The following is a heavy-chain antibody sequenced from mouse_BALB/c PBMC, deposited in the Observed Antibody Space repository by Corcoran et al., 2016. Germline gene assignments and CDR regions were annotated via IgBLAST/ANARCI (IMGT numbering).Heavy chain of an antibody. V-gene: IGHV9-1*02. Sequence: QIQLVQSGPELKKPGETVKISCKASGYTFTNYGMNWVKQASGKGLKWMGWINTYTGESTYADDFKGRFAFSLETSASTAYLHINSLKNEDMATYFCARGYGSRGAWFAYWGQGTLVTVSA. D-gene: IGHD1-1*01. CDR3: ARGYGSRGAWFAY. CDR2: INTYTGES. CDR1: GYTFTNYG. J-gene: IGHJ3*01.